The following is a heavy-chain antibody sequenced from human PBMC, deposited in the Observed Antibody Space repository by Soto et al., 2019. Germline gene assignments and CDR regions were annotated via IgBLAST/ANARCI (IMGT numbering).Heavy chain of an antibody. J-gene: IGHJ6*02. V-gene: IGHV3-23*04. CDR1: GFTFSSYA. Sequence: EVQLVESGGSLVQPGGSLRLSCAASGFTFSSYAMSWVRQAPGKGLEWVSAISGSGGSTYYADSVKGRFTISRDNSKNTLYLQMNSLRAEDTAVYYCAKRLTTERYYYYGMDVWGQGTTVTVSS. CDR3: AKRLTTERYYYYGMDV. CDR2: ISGSGGST. D-gene: IGHD1-1*01.